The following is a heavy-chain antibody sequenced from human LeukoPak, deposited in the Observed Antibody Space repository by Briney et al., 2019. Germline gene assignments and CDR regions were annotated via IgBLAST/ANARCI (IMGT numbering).Heavy chain of an antibody. J-gene: IGHJ4*02. Sequence: GGSLRLSCAASGFXLNNAWISWVRQAPGKGPEWIGHIKGNNDGGTTDHAPPVKGRFTISRDDSKNTLSLQMNSLKTEDTAVYYCCKVVRGKNFFENWGQGTLVAVSS. CDR1: GFXLNNAW. CDR3: CKVVRGKNFFEN. D-gene: IGHD6-6*01. V-gene: IGHV3-15*01. CDR2: IKGNNDGGTT.